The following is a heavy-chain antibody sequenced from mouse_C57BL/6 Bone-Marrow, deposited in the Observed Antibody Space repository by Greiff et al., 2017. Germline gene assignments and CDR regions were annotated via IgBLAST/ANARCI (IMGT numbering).Heavy chain of an antibody. Sequence: LVESGPELVKPGASVQLSCKASGYTFTSYDINWVKQRPGTGLEWIGWLYPRDGSTKYNEKFKGKATLTVDTSSSTAYMELHSLTSEDSAVYFCARLGMGAMDYWGQGTSVTVSS. V-gene: IGHV1-85*01. CDR3: ARLGMGAMDY. D-gene: IGHD4-1*01. CDR2: LYPRDGST. CDR1: GYTFTSYD. J-gene: IGHJ4*01.